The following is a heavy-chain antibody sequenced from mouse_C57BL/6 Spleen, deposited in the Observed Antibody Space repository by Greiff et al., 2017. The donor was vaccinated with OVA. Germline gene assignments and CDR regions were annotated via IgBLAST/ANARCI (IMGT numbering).Heavy chain of an antibody. CDR2: ISYDGSN. J-gene: IGHJ3*01. CDR1: GYSITSGYY. V-gene: IGHV3-6*01. D-gene: IGHD1-1*02. Sequence: EVQLQQSGPGLVKPSQSLSLTCSVTGYSITSGYYWNWIRQFPGNKLEWMGYISYDGSNNYNPSLKNRISITRDTSKNQFFLKLNSVTTEDTATYYCAREEKAKDYGFAYWGQGTLVTVSA. CDR3: AREEKAKDYGFAY.